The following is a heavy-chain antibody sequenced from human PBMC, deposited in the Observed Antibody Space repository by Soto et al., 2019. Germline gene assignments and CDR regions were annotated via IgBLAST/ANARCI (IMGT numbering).Heavy chain of an antibody. CDR1: GYIFNNYG. D-gene: IGHD4-17*01. J-gene: IGHJ4*02. CDR2: IYPKQSKI. CDR3: ARDIDYDIDY. Sequence: QVQLVQSETEAQKPGASVKVSCKASGYIFNNYGISWVRQAPGQGLEWMGWIYPKQSKINFAQKFQGRVTLTTDTSTSTAYMELRSLTFDDSAVYFCARDIDYDIDYWGQGTLVTVSS. V-gene: IGHV1-18*01.